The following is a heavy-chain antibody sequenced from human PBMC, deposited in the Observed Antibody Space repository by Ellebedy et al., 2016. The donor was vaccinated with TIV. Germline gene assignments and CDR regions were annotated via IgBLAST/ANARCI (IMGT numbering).Heavy chain of an antibody. Sequence: ASVKVSCKASGYTFTRYGISWVRQAPGQGLEYMGWISPYNGNTNYTQKFQGRVTMTRDTSISTAYMELSRLRADDKAVYYCARAGLYYYDSSGYSNFDYWGQGTLVTVSS. CDR1: GYTFTRYG. CDR3: ARAGLYYYDSSGYSNFDY. V-gene: IGHV1-18*04. CDR2: ISPYNGNT. D-gene: IGHD3-22*01. J-gene: IGHJ4*02.